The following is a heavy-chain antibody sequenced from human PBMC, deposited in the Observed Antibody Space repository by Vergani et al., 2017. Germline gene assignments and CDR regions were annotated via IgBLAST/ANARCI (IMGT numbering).Heavy chain of an antibody. Sequence: QVRLQESGPGLVKPSETLSLTCSVSGVSMSGYYWSWIRQPPGKELEWIGYMYHSGSTNYNPSLETRVTISGDTSKNQFSLKLNSVTAEDTAVYYCGRVADLYGLGSRLLDLRGQGILVTVSS. V-gene: IGHV4-59*01. J-gene: IGHJ5*02. CDR2: MYHSGST. CDR3: GRVADLYGLGSRLLDL. D-gene: IGHD3-10*01. CDR1: GVSMSGYY.